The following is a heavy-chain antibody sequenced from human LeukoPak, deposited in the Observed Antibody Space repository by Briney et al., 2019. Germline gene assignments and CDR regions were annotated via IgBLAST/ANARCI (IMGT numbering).Heavy chain of an antibody. J-gene: IGHJ4*02. V-gene: IGHV3-30*18. CDR2: ISYDGSNE. Sequence: GRSLRLSCAASGFTFSSYGMHWVRQAPDKGLEWVALISYDGSNEYYADSVKGRFTISRDNSKNTLYLQMNSLRAEDTALYYCAKDDSSSGGGSDYWGQGTLVTVSS. CDR1: GFTFSSYG. CDR3: AKDDSSSGGGSDY. D-gene: IGHD6-13*01.